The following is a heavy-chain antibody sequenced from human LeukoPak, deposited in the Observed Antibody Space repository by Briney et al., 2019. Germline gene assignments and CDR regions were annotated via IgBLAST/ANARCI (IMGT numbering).Heavy chain of an antibody. CDR1: GFTFNSYG. J-gene: IGHJ1*01. CDR2: ISFDGSNK. CDR3: AAYHASGTFGYFQH. V-gene: IGHV3-30*03. Sequence: GGSLRLSCAASGFTFNSYGMHWVRQAPGKGLEWLAVISFDGSNKYFADSVEGRLVVSRDNSNNTLYLHMNTLRPDDTAIYYCAAYHASGTFGYFQHWGQGTLVTVSS. D-gene: IGHD1-7*01.